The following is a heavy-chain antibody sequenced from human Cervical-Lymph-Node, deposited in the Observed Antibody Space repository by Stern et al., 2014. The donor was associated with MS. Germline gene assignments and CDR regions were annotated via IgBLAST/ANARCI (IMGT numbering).Heavy chain of an antibody. CDR1: GNTFTSYA. Sequence: VQLVQSGSELKKPGASVKVSCKASGNTFTSYAVNWVRQSPGQGLEWMGWINTDTGKATYAQAFTGRFVLSLDTSVSTAYLQISSLKAEDTGVYFCAGDLGYSYGSGVWGQGTTVTVSS. V-gene: IGHV7-4-1*02. CDR3: AGDLGYSYGSGV. D-gene: IGHD5-18*01. CDR2: INTDTGKA. J-gene: IGHJ6*02.